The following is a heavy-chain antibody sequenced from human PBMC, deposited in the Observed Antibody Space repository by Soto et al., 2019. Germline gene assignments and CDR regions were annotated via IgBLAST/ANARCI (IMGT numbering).Heavy chain of an antibody. Sequence: LRLSCAASGFTFSDYYMSWIRQAPGKGLEWVSYISSSGDIMYYADSVKGRFTISRDNAKNSLYLQMNSLRAEDTAVYYCARDLGYYGSDGYFDYWGQGTLVTVSS. D-gene: IGHD3-22*01. V-gene: IGHV3-11*01. J-gene: IGHJ4*02. CDR2: ISSSGDIM. CDR3: ARDLGYYGSDGYFDY. CDR1: GFTFSDYY.